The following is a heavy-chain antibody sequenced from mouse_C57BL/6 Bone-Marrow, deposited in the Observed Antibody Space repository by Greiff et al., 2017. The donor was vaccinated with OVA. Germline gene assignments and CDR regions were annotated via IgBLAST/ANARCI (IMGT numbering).Heavy chain of an antibody. CDR1: GYTFTDYY. J-gene: IGHJ2*01. Sequence: VQLQQSGPVLVKPGASVKMSCKASGYTFTDYYMNWVKQSLGKSLEWIGVINPYNGGTSYNQKFKGKATLTVDKSSSTAYMELNSLTSEDSAVYYCARGELLRYPYYFDDWGQGTTLTVSS. D-gene: IGHD1-1*01. V-gene: IGHV1-19*01. CDR2: INPYNGGT. CDR3: ARGELLRYPYYFDD.